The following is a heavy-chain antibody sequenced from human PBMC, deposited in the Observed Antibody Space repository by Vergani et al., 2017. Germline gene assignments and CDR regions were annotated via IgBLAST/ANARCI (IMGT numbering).Heavy chain of an antibody. CDR3: ARERGAQILTGYYPTDDAFDI. Sequence: QVQLVQSGAEVKKPGSSVKVSCKASGGTFSSYAISWVRQAPGQGLEWMGGIIPIFGTANYAQKFQGRVTITADESTSTAYMALSSLRSEDTAVYYCARERGAQILTGYYPTDDAFDIWGQGTMVTVSS. CDR2: IIPIFGTA. CDR1: GGTFSSYA. D-gene: IGHD3-9*01. V-gene: IGHV1-69*01. J-gene: IGHJ3*02.